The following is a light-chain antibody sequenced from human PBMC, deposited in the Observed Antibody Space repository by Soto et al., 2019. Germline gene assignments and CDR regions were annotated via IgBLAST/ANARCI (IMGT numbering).Light chain of an antibody. CDR1: QTISNY. Sequence: DIQMTQSPSSLSASIGDRVTITCRASQTISNYLNWYQQKPGKAPKLLIYTASNLQGGVPSTFSGSGSGTDFTLTISSLQPDDFATYYCQQTYRTPRTFGQGTKVEIK. CDR2: TAS. V-gene: IGKV1-39*01. J-gene: IGKJ1*01. CDR3: QQTYRTPRT.